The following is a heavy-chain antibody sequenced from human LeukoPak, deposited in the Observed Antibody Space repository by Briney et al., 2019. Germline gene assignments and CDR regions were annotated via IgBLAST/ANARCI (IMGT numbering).Heavy chain of an antibody. CDR1: GGSISSYY. V-gene: IGHV4-59*01. D-gene: IGHD3-22*01. Sequence: PSETLSLTCTVSGGSISSYYWSCLRQPPGKGLEWIGYIYYSGSTNYNPSLKGRVTISVETSKNQFSLKLSSVHAEDTAVYYCARETYYYDSSGYYPYMDVWGKGATVTVSS. J-gene: IGHJ6*03. CDR2: IYYSGST. CDR3: ARETYYYDSSGYYPYMDV.